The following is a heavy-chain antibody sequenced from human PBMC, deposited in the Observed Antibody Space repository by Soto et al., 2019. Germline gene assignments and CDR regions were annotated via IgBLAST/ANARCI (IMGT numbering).Heavy chain of an antibody. CDR2: ISYDGSNK. CDR1: GFTFSSYG. V-gene: IGHV3-30*03. CDR3: ARDVVSDIAAADISPYYHYYGMDV. D-gene: IGHD6-13*01. J-gene: IGHJ6*02. Sequence: PGGSLRLSCAASGFTFSSYGMHWVRQAPGKGLEWVAVISYDGSNKYYADSVKGRFTISRDNSKNTLYLQMNSLRAEDTAVYYCARDVVSDIAAADISPYYHYYGMDVWGQGTTVTVSS.